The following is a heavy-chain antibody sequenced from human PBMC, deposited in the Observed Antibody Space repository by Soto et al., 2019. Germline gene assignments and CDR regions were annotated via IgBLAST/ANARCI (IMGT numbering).Heavy chain of an antibody. CDR3: ARDPRGYSYGPFDY. J-gene: IGHJ4*02. V-gene: IGHV3-33*01. Sequence: PGGSLRLSCAASGFTFSSYGMHWVRQAPGKGLEWVAVIWYDGSNKYYADSVKGRFTISRDNSKNTLYLQMNSLRAEDTAVYYCARDPRGYSYGPFDYWGQGTLVTVSS. CDR1: GFTFSSYG. D-gene: IGHD5-18*01. CDR2: IWYDGSNK.